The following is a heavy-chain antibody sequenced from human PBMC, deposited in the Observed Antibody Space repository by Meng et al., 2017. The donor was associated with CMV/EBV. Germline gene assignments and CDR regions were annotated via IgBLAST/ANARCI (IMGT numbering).Heavy chain of an antibody. J-gene: IGHJ4*02. V-gene: IGHV3-15*01. Sequence: VQLDESGGGLVKSGGSHRLSCASSRLTFSNAWSSWVRQAPGKGLEWVSRIKSKTYGGTTDYAAPMKGRFTITRDDSKNTLYLQMNSLKTEDTAVYYCTGIAAGWGQGTLVTVSS. CDR3: TGIAAG. CDR1: RLTFSNAW. D-gene: IGHD6-13*01. CDR2: IKSKTYGGTT.